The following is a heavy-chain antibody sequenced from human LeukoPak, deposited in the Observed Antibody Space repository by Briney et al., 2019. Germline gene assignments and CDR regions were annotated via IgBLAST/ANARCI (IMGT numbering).Heavy chain of an antibody. V-gene: IGHV3-48*02. Sequence: PGGSLRLSCAVSGGLTFSTSSMNWVRQAPGKGLEWLSYISSSGSPIYADSVKGRFTISRDNAKNSLYLEMNSLRDEDTAMYYCAKTSGYSIFGPWGQGTLVTVSS. D-gene: IGHD2-2*03. CDR2: ISSSGSPI. J-gene: IGHJ5*02. CDR1: GLTFSTSS. CDR3: AKTSGYSIFGP.